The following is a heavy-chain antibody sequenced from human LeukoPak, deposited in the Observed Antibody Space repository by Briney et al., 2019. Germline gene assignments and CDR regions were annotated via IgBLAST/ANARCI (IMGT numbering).Heavy chain of an antibody. D-gene: IGHD2-15*01. CDR2: ISGSGGST. CDR3: AKDPIVVVVAATGGFDY. CDR1: GFTFSSYA. V-gene: IGHV3-23*01. J-gene: IGHJ4*02. Sequence: GGSLRLSCAASGFTFSSYAMSWVRQAPGKGLEWVSAISGSGGSTYYGDSVKDRLTISRDNSKNTLYRQMNSLRAEDTAVYYCAKDPIVVVVAATGGFDYWGQGTLVTVSS.